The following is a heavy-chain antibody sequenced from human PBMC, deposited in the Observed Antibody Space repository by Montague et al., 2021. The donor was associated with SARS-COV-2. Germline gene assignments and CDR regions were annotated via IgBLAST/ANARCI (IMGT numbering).Heavy chain of an antibody. D-gene: IGHD3-10*01. V-gene: IGHV4-34*01. CDR1: GGSFSGYY. CDR3: ARGRGILWFGELLHNWFDP. J-gene: IGHJ5*02. CDR2: INHSGGT. Sequence: SETLSLTCAVYGGSFSGYYWSWIRQPPGKGLEWIGEINHSGGTNYNPSLKSRVTISVDTSKNQFSLKLSSVTAADTAVYYCARGRGILWFGELLHNWFDPWGQGTLVTVSS.